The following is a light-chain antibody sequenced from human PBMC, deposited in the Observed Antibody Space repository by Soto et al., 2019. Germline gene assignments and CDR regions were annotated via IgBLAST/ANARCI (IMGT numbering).Light chain of an antibody. CDR2: AAS. Sequence: DIQMTQSPSSLPASVGDRVTITCRASQGISTYLNCYQQKPGKAPKLLIYAASSLQSGVPSRFRGSGYGTDFALTITSLQPEDFAIYYCQQSYNSPPITFGQGTRLEIK. CDR1: QGISTY. J-gene: IGKJ5*01. CDR3: QQSYNSPPIT. V-gene: IGKV1-39*01.